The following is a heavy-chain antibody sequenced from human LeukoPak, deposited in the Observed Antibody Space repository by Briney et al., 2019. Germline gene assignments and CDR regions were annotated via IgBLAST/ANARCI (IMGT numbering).Heavy chain of an antibody. D-gene: IGHD1-26*01. CDR3: AGRSARYFDS. J-gene: IGHJ4*02. CDR1: GDSIDSYY. CDR2: VFYSGPT. V-gene: IGHV4-59*01. Sequence: TSETLFLTCTVSGDSIDSYYWSWIRQPPGEGLQWIGYVFYSGPTNYDASLKSRVAISVDRSKNQFSLKLTSVSAADTAVYYCAGRSARYFDSWGQGTPVTVSS.